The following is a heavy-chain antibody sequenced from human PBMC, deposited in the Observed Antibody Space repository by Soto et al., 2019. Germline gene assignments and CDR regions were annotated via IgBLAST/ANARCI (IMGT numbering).Heavy chain of an antibody. CDR3: AIYNQDSMLTASARRVVRWLDP. CDR1: GFTFSSHG. V-gene: IGHV3-33*03. Sequence: QVQLVESGGGVVQPGKSLRLSCEGSGFTFSSHGIYWVRQAPGKGLEWVAGVWFDGINKFYADSVKGRFSIYRDNSKDAVFLERNSLSDEDTAVYYCAIYNQDSMLTASARRVVRWLDPWGQGTVVTVSS. D-gene: IGHD3-10*01. CDR2: VWFDGINK. J-gene: IGHJ5*02.